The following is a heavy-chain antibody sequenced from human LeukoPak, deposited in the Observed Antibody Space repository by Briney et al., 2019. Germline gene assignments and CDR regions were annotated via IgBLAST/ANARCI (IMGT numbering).Heavy chain of an antibody. CDR3: ARGPHYYGSGSYYMRGEYFQH. D-gene: IGHD3-10*01. Sequence: PSETLSLTCAVYGGAFSGYYWSWLRQPPGKGLEWIGEINHSGSTNYNPSLKSRVTILVDKSKNQFSLKLSSVTAADTAVYYCARGPHYYGSGSYYMRGEYFQHWGQGTLVTVSS. J-gene: IGHJ1*01. CDR2: INHSGST. CDR1: GGAFSGYY. V-gene: IGHV4-34*01.